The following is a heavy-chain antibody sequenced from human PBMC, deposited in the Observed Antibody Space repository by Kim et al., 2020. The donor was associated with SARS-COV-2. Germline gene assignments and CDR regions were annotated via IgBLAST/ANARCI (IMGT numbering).Heavy chain of an antibody. CDR2: RN. D-gene: IGHD1-20*01. V-gene: IGHV3-66*01. CDR3: ARAYCINWFDP. Sequence: RNSYVDPRTGRSPSARDNSKNTLYLQINSLRAEDTAVYYCARAYCINWFDPWGQGTLVTVSA. J-gene: IGHJ5*02.